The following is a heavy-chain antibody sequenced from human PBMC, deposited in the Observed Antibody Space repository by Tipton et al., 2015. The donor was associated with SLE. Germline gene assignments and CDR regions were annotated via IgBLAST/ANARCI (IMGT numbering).Heavy chain of an antibody. CDR1: GGSISTGAYS. CDR3: ASGEGTPFDY. V-gene: IGHV4-30-4*07. Sequence: LRLSCAVSGGSISTGAYSWSWIRQPPGKGLEWIGYIYYSGSTYYNPSLKSRVTISVDTSKNQFSLKLSSVTAADTAVYYCASGEGTPFDYWGQGTLVTVSS. D-gene: IGHD3-10*01. J-gene: IGHJ4*02. CDR2: IYYSGST.